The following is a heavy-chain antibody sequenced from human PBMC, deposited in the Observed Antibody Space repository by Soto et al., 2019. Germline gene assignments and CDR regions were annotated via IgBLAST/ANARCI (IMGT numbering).Heavy chain of an antibody. J-gene: IGHJ4*02. V-gene: IGHV2-5*02. D-gene: IGHD3-3*01. Sequence: QITLNESGPTVVRPTEPLTLTCRFSGFSLTTSGVGVGWIRQSPGKAPAWLALIYWDDDKRYSASLKSRLTITKDTSKNQVVLTVSDLDPTDTATYYCAHRVLRTVFGLVTTTAIYFVFWGQGTPVAVSS. CDR1: GFSLTTSGVG. CDR3: AHRVLRTVFGLVTTTAIYFVF. CDR2: IYWDDDK.